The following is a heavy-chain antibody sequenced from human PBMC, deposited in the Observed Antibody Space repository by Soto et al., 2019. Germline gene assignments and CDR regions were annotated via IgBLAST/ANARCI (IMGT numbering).Heavy chain of an antibody. Sequence: QVQLVQSGAEVKKPGSSVKVSCKASGGTFSSYAISWVRQAPGQGLEWMGGIIPIFGTANYAQKFQGRVTSTADESTSTDYMQLSSLRSEDTAVYYCARIVGGNSDYYYYGMDVWGQGTTVTVSS. CDR2: IIPIFGTA. CDR1: GGTFSSYA. CDR3: ARIVGGNSDYYYYGMDV. J-gene: IGHJ6*02. V-gene: IGHV1-69*01. D-gene: IGHD2-21*02.